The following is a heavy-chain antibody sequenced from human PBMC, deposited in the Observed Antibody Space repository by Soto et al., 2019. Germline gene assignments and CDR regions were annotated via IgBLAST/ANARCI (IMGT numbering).Heavy chain of an antibody. D-gene: IGHD3-3*01. CDR2: FDPEDGET. CDR1: GYTLTELS. CDR3: ATAIRFLEWPDAFDI. Sequence: ASVKVSFKVSGYTLTELSMHWVRQAPGKGLEWMGGFDPEDGETIYAQKFQGRVTMTEDTSTDTAYMELSSLRSEDTAVYYCATAIRFLEWPDAFDIWGQGTMVTVSS. V-gene: IGHV1-24*01. J-gene: IGHJ3*02.